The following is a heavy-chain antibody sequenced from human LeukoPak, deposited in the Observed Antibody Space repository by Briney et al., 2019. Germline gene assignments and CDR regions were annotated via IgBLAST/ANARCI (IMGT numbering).Heavy chain of an antibody. J-gene: IGHJ4*02. Sequence: SETLSLTCTVSGGSIIISSYYWGWIRQPPGKGLEWIGTIYYSGTTYYNPSLESRVTISVDTSKNQFSLKLSSVTAADTAVYYCARGPSYGYVWGSYPYYFDYWGQGSLVTVSS. V-gene: IGHV4-39*01. D-gene: IGHD3-16*01. CDR1: GGSIIISSYY. CDR3: ARGPSYGYVWGSYPYYFDY. CDR2: IYYSGTT.